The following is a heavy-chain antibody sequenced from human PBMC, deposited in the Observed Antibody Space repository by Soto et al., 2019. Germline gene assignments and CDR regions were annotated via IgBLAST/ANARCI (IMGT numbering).Heavy chain of an antibody. J-gene: IGHJ6*02. D-gene: IGHD3-3*01. CDR2: IKSKTDGGTT. V-gene: IGHV3-15*07. Sequence: GGSLRLSCAASGFTFSNAWMNWVRQAPGKGLEWVGRIKSKTDGGTTDYAAPVKGRFTISRDDSKNTLYLQMNSLKTEDTAVYYCTVPIFGVVITSLYYYYGMDVWGQGTTVTVSS. CDR1: GFTFSNAW. CDR3: TVPIFGVVITSLYYYYGMDV.